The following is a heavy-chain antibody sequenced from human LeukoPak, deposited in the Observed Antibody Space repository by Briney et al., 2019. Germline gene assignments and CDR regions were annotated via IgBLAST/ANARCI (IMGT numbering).Heavy chain of an antibody. CDR1: GFTFSSYA. J-gene: IGHJ4*02. V-gene: IGHV3-30*04. CDR3: ARDRYDSGGYTDY. D-gene: IGHD3-22*01. CDR2: ISYDGSNK. Sequence: PGGSLRLSCAASGFTFSSYAMHWVRQAPGKGLEWVAVISYDGSNKYYADSVKGRFTISRDNSKNTLYLQMNSLRAEDTAVYYCARDRYDSGGYTDYWGQGTLVTVSS.